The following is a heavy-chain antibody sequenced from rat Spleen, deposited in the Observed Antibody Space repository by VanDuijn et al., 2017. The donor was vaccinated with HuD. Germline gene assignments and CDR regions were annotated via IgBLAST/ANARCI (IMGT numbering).Heavy chain of an antibody. V-gene: IGHV5-7*01. CDR1: GFTFSNYD. J-gene: IGHJ2*01. CDR3: TRGYYFDY. Sequence: EVQVVESGGGIVQPGRSMKLSCAASGFTFSNYDMVWVRQAPTKGLKWDASISYDGSTPYYRDSVKGRFTISRDNAKSTLYLQMDSLRSEDTATYYCTRGYYFDYWGQGVMVTVSS. CDR2: ISYDGSTP.